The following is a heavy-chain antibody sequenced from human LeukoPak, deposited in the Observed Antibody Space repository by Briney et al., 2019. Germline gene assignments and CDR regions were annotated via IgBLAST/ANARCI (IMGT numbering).Heavy chain of an antibody. CDR1: GGSISSGDYY. J-gene: IGHJ2*01. CDR3: ARRAGERSPRGLRWYWYFDL. V-gene: IGHV4-30-4*01. D-gene: IGHD4-23*01. Sequence: PSQTLSLTCSVSGGSISSGDYYWSWIRQPPGKGLEWIGYIYYSGSTYYNPSLKSRVTISVDTSKNQFSLKLSSVTAADTAVYYCARRAGERSPRGLRWYWYFDLWGRGTLVTVSS. CDR2: IYYSGST.